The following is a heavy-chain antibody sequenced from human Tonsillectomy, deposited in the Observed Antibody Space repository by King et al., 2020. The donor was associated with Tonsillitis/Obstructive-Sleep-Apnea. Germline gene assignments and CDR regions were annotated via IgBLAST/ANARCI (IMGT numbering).Heavy chain of an antibody. CDR1: GGSVSSGSYY. Sequence: VQLQESGPRLVKPSETLSLSCSVSGGSVSSGSYYWSWIRQPPGKGLEWIGYIYYNGTTNYNPSLKSRVTTSVETSKNQFSRKLNPVTAAATAVYYCATLIDYYYYRDVWGKGTTVTVSS. V-gene: IGHV4-61*01. D-gene: IGHD2-15*01. CDR2: IYYNGTT. CDR3: ATLIDYYYYRDV. J-gene: IGHJ6*03.